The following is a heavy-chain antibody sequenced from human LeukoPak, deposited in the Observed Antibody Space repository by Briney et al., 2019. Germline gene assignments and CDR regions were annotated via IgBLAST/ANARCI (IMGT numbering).Heavy chain of an antibody. J-gene: IGHJ5*02. CDR2: MNPNSGNT. V-gene: IGHV1-8*01. CDR3: ARRRIRRRRTNWFDP. D-gene: IGHD1/OR15-1a*01. Sequence: GASVNVSCKASGYTFTSYYINWVRQATGQGREWMGWMNPNSGNTIYAQKFQGRVTMTSNTSISTAYKELRSLRSEDKAVYYCARRRIRRRRTNWFDPWGQGTLVTVSS. CDR1: GYTFTSYY.